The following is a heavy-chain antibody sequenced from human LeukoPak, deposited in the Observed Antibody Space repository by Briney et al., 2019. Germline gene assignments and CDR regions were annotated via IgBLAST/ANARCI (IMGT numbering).Heavy chain of an antibody. CDR3: ASQGYSYGYYFDY. CDR2: IIPIFGTA. CDR1: GGTFSSYA. D-gene: IGHD5-18*01. V-gene: IGHV1-69*05. J-gene: IGHJ4*02. Sequence: SVKVSCKASGGTFSSYAISWVRQAPGQGLEWMGRIIPIFGTANYAQKFQGRVTITTDESTSTAYMELSSLRSEDTAVYYCASQGYSYGYYFDYWGQGTLVTVSS.